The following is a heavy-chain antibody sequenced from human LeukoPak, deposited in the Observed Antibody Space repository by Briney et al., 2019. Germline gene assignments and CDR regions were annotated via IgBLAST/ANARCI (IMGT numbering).Heavy chain of an antibody. CDR2: IIPIFAIA. D-gene: IGHD6-13*01. CDR3: VRTPHRSWYTGTYYFDY. J-gene: IGHJ4*02. Sequence: SVKVSCKASGGTFSGYILGWVRQAPGQGPEYMGGIIPIFAIANTTQRFQGRVTITADESTNTAYMELSSLRSEDTAIYYCVRTPHRSWYTGTYYFDYWGQGTLVTVSS. CDR1: GGTFSGYI. V-gene: IGHV1-69*01.